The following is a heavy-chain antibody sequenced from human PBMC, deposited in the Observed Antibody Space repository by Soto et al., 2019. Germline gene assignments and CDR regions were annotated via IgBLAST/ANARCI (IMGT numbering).Heavy chain of an antibody. Sequence: QVQLQESGPGLVKPSETLSLTCTVSGGSISNHYWSWIRQPPGKGLEWIGYIYSNGKTHYNPSLTTRVTMSVDTSKKQISLKLSSVTAADTAVYYCARANWYSEYWGQGTLVTVSS. J-gene: IGHJ4*02. CDR2: IYSNGKT. CDR1: GGSISNHY. V-gene: IGHV4-59*11. CDR3: ARANWYSEY. D-gene: IGHD7-27*01.